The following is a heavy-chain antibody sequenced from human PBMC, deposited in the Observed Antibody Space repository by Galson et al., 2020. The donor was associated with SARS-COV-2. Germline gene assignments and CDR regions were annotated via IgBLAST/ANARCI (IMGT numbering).Heavy chain of an antibody. CDR3: ARDLTVTAY. V-gene: IGHV3-21*01. Sequence: GGSLRLSCAASGFTFSSYSMNWVRQAPGKGLEWVSSISTSSSYIYYADSLKGRFTISRDNAKNSLYLQMNSLRAEDTAVYYCARDLTVTAYWGQGTLVNVSS. J-gene: IGHJ4*02. D-gene: IGHD4-17*01. CDR2: ISTSSSYI. CDR1: GFTFSSYS.